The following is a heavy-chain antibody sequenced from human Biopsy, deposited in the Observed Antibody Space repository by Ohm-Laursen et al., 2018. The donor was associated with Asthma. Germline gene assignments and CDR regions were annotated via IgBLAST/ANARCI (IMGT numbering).Heavy chain of an antibody. CDR2: IYSGGTS. CDR1: GFAVSRDH. Sequence: SLRLSCAASGFAVSRDHMFWVRQAPGKGLEWVSVIYSGGTSHTADSVRSRFTISRDYSKNTLYLQMHSLRAEDTAAYYCARGDSSNWSHYYFDYWGQGTLVTVSS. D-gene: IGHD3-22*01. CDR3: ARGDSSNWSHYYFDY. V-gene: IGHV3-53*01. J-gene: IGHJ4*02.